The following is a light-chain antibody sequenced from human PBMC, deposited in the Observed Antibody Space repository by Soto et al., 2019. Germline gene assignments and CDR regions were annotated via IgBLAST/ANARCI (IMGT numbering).Light chain of an antibody. Sequence: QSALTQPPSVSGSPGQSVTISCTGTSSDVGSYNRVSWYQQPPGTAPKFMIYEVSNRPSGVPDCFSGSKSGNTASLTISGLQAEDEADYYCSSYTSGSTVVFGGGTKLTVL. J-gene: IGLJ2*01. V-gene: IGLV2-18*02. CDR2: EVS. CDR1: SSDVGSYNR. CDR3: SSYTSGSTVV.